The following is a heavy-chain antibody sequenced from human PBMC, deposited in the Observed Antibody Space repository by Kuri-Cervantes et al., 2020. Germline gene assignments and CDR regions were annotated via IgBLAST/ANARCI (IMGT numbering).Heavy chain of an antibody. J-gene: IGHJ6*02. CDR3: AREWELPDYDYYGMDV. CDR2: ISGSGSTI. CDR1: GFTFSSYA. Sequence: GGSLRLSCAASGFTFSSYAMSWVRQAPGKGLEWVSAISGSGSTIYYADSVKGRFTISRDNAKNSLYLQMNSLRAEDTAVYYCAREWELPDYDYYGMDVWGQGTTVTVSS. D-gene: IGHD1-26*01. V-gene: IGHV3-23*01.